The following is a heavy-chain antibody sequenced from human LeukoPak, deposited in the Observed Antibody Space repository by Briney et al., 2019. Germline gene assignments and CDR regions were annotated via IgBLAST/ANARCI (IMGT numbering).Heavy chain of an antibody. J-gene: IGHJ6*02. CDR2: INHSGST. CDR3: AGDSSSSEDPPYYYYGMDV. Sequence: SETLSLTCAAYGGSFSGYYWSWIRQPPGKGLEWIGEINHSGSTNYNPSLKSRVTISVDTSKNQFSLKLSSVTAADTAVYYCAGDSSSSEDPPYYYYGMDVWGQGTTVTVSS. D-gene: IGHD6-6*01. CDR1: GGSFSGYY. V-gene: IGHV4-34*01.